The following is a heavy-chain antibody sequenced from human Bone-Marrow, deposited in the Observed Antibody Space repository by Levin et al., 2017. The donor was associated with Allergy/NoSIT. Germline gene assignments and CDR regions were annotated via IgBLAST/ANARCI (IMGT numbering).Heavy chain of an antibody. V-gene: IGHV3-15*01. Sequence: SCAASEFTFNNAWMAWVRQAPGKGLEWVGRIRSKSDGEATDYAAPVKGRFTISRDDSKNTLYLQMNSLKTEDTAVYYCTTDLRWESDFQHWGQGTLVTVSS. J-gene: IGHJ1*01. D-gene: IGHD1-26*01. CDR3: TTDLRWESDFQH. CDR1: EFTFNNAW. CDR2: IRSKSDGEAT.